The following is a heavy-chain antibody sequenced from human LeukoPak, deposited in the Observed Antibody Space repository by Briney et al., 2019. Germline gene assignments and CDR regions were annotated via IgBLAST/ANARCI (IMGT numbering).Heavy chain of an antibody. J-gene: IGHJ5*02. V-gene: IGHV4-59*08. CDR2: IYYSGST. D-gene: IGHD2-2*01. Sequence: SETLSLTCSVSGDSISSYYWSWIRQPPGKGLEWIGYIYYSGSTNYNPSLKSRVTISVDTSKNQFSLKLSSVTAADTAVYYCTRLGYQLPFNWFDPWGQGTLVTVSS. CDR3: TRLGYQLPFNWFDP. CDR1: GDSISSYY.